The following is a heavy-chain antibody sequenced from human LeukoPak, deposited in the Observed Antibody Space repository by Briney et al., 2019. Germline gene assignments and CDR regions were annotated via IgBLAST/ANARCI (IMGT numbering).Heavy chain of an antibody. Sequence: PGGSLRLSCAASKFTFSSYGMHWVRQAPGRGLEWVAFIHYDGSNTKYADSVKGRFTISRDNSKDMVYLHMSSLRAEDTAVYYCARDRVVGATSNAFDIWGQGTMVTVSS. CDR3: ARDRVVGATSNAFDI. CDR1: KFTFSSYG. V-gene: IGHV3-30*02. D-gene: IGHD1-26*01. CDR2: IHYDGSNT. J-gene: IGHJ3*02.